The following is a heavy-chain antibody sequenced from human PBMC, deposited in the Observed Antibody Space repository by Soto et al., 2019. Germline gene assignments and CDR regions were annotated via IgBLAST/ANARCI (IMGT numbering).Heavy chain of an antibody. CDR2: ISTSKGDT. D-gene: IGHD2-15*01. J-gene: IGHJ4*02. CDR1: GYTFTSYG. Sequence: QVQMVQSGPEVKKPGASVKVSCKTTGYTFTSYGVAWVRQAPGQGLEWMGLISTSKGDTTYAQKLQGRVTMTTDTSTSTAYMELRSLRSDDTAVYYCATRSPAFAFWGQGALVTVSS. V-gene: IGHV1-18*01. CDR3: ATRSPAFAF.